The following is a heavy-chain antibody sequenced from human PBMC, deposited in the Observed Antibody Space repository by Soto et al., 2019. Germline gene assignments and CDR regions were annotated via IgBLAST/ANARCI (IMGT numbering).Heavy chain of an antibody. CDR3: ARRYFYDTSGYYYYFDY. J-gene: IGHJ4*02. Sequence: SETLSLTCTVSGGSISSGDYYWSWIRQSPGKGLEWIGYIFYSGSTYYNPSLKSRITISVDTSKNQFSLKLSSVTAADTAVYYCARRYFYDTSGYYYYFDYWGQGTLVTVSS. CDR1: GGSISSGDYY. V-gene: IGHV4-30-4*01. CDR2: IFYSGST. D-gene: IGHD3-22*01.